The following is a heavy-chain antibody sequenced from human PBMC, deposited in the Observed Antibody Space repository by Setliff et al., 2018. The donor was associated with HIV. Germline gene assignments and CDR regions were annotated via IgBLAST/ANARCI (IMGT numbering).Heavy chain of an antibody. CDR1: GFTFSSYW. J-gene: IGHJ4*02. D-gene: IGHD1-1*01. CDR3: ASARIPTGGTSTSFDY. V-gene: IGHV3-7*01. Sequence: QPGGSLRLSCAASGFTFSSYWMSWVRQAPGKGLEWVANINQDGSETYYVDSVKGRFTISRDNAKNSLYLQLNGLRPDDTGVYYCASARIPTGGTSTSFDYWGQGTQVTVS. CDR2: INQDGSET.